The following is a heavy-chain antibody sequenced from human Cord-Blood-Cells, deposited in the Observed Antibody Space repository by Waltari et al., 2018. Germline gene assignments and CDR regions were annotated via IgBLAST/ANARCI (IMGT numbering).Heavy chain of an antibody. V-gene: IGHV1-18*01. CDR3: ARDDTNSSYCSSTSCTDY. CDR1: AYTVTRHG. CDR2: ISAYNGNT. D-gene: IGHD2-2*01. J-gene: IGHJ4*02. Sequence: QVQLAQAGAEVKKPGQSVTVSCKASAYTVTRHGISWGRPAPGHRLEWMGWISAYNGNTNYAQKLQGRVTMTTDTSTSTAYMELRSLRSDDTAVYYCARDDTNSSYCSSTSCTDYWGQGTLVTVSS.